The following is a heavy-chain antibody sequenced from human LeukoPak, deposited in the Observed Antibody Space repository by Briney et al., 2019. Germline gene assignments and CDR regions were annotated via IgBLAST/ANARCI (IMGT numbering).Heavy chain of an antibody. J-gene: IGHJ4*02. V-gene: IGHV3-21*01. Sequence: GGSLRLSCAASGFTFSSYSMNWVRQAPGKGLEWVSSISSSSSYIYYADSVKGRFTISRDNAKNSLYLQMNSLRAEDTAVYYCASLVGATLATDYWGQGTLVTVSS. CDR1: GFTFSSYS. CDR3: ASLVGATLATDY. D-gene: IGHD1-26*01. CDR2: ISSSSSYI.